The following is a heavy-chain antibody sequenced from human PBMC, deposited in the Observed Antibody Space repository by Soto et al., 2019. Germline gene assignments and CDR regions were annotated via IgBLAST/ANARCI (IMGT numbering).Heavy chain of an antibody. Sequence: ASVKVSCKASGYTFTSYGISWVRQAPGQGLEWMGWISAYNGNTNYARKLQGRVTMTTDTSTSTAYMELRSLRSDDTAVYYCARGVGNVRITIFGVVTLFDYWGQGTLVTVSS. V-gene: IGHV1-18*01. CDR1: GYTFTSYG. CDR2: ISAYNGNT. CDR3: ARGVGNVRITIFGVVTLFDY. J-gene: IGHJ4*02. D-gene: IGHD3-3*01.